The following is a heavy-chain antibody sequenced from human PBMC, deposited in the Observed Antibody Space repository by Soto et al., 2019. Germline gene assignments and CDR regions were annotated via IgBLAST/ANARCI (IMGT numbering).Heavy chain of an antibody. J-gene: IGHJ5*02. CDR1: GFTFSSYG. V-gene: IGHV3-30*18. Sequence: GGSLRLSCAASGFTFSSYGMHWVRQAPGKGLEWVAVISYDGSNKYYADSVKGRFTISRDNSKNTLYLQMNSLRAEDTAVYYCAKDFGERFKKLPDYYDSSGYRTLPNHWGQGTLVTVSS. CDR2: ISYDGSNK. CDR3: AKDFGERFKKLPDYYDSSGYRTLPNH. D-gene: IGHD3-22*01.